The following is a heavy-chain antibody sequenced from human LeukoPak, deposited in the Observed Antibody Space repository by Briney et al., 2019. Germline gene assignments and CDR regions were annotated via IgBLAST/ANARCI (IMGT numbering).Heavy chain of an antibody. D-gene: IGHD5/OR15-5a*01. CDR2: IWYDGSKM. CDR3: AKARGSSVYEQFDY. J-gene: IGHJ4*02. CDR1: GFTFSSYG. V-gene: IGHV3-33*06. Sequence: GGSLRLSCAASGFTFSSYGMHWVRQAPGEGLEWVAAIWYDGSKMYYADSVKGRFTISRDNSKNTLYLQMNSLRADDTAVYYCAKARGSSVYEQFDYWGQGTQVTVSP.